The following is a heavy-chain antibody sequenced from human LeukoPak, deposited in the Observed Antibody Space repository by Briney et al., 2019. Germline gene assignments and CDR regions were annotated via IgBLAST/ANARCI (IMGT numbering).Heavy chain of an antibody. Sequence: GGSPRLSRVGSGFTLCTFWMSSVRQAPGRGLERVANIKQDGSEKYYVDSVKGRFTIFRDNAKNSVYLQMNSLRVEDTAVYYCAKEPYGNIVVVPAATMFFDYWGQGTLVTVSS. CDR1: GFTLCTFW. V-gene: IGHV3-7*01. CDR2: IKQDGSEK. CDR3: AKEPYGNIVVVPAATMFFDY. D-gene: IGHD2-2*01. J-gene: IGHJ4*02.